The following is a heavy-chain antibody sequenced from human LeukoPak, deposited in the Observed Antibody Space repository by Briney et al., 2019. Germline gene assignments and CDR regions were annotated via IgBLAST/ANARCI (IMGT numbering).Heavy chain of an antibody. V-gene: IGHV3-53*01. CDR2: FYSGGST. J-gene: IGHJ5*02. Sequence: PGGSLRLSCAASGFTVSSNYVSWVRQAPGKGLEWVSVFYSGGSTYYADSVQGRFTLSRDNSKNTVYLQMNSLRAEDTAVYYCARGQGASRGWFDPWGQGTLVTASS. D-gene: IGHD4/OR15-4a*01. CDR1: GFTVSSNY. CDR3: ARGQGASRGWFDP.